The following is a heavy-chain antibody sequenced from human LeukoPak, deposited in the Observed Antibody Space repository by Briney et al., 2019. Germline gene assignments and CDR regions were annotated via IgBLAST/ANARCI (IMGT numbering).Heavy chain of an antibody. CDR3: ARDQDDYGDYWYFDL. CDR2: ISSSGSTI. Sequence: GGALRLSCAASGFSFSNYEMNWVRQAPGKGLEWVSYISSSGSTIYSPDSVKGRFTISRDNAKNSLYLQMNRLRAEDTAVYYCARDQDDYGDYWYFDLWGRGTLVTVSS. CDR1: GFSFSNYE. D-gene: IGHD4-17*01. J-gene: IGHJ2*01. V-gene: IGHV3-48*03.